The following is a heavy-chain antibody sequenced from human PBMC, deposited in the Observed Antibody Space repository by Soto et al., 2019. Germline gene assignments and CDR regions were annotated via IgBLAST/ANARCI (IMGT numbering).Heavy chain of an antibody. J-gene: IGHJ4*02. Sequence: GASVKVSCKASGGTFSSYTISWVRQAPGQGLEWMGRIIPILGIANYAQKFQGRVTITADKSTSTAYMELSSLRSEDTAVYYCASYHWPTTVNSYFDYWGQGTLVTVSS. V-gene: IGHV1-69*02. CDR1: GGTFSSYT. D-gene: IGHD4-4*01. CDR3: ASYHWPTTVNSYFDY. CDR2: IIPILGIA.